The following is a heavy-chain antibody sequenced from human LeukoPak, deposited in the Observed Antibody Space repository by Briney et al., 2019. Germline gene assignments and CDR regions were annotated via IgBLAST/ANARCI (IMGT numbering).Heavy chain of an antibody. CDR1: GFTFSSYA. CDR3: AGSAVDTAGGGAFDI. V-gene: IGHV3-30-3*01. Sequence: GGSLRLSCAASGFTFSSYAMHWVRQAPGKGLEWVAVISYDGSNKYYADSAKGRFTISRDNSKNTLYLQMNSLRAEDTAVYYCAGSAVDTAGGGAFDIWGQGTMVTVSS. CDR2: ISYDGSNK. J-gene: IGHJ3*02. D-gene: IGHD5-18*01.